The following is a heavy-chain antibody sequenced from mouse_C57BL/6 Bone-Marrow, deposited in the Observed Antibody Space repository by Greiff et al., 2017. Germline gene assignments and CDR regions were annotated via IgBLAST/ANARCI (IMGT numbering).Heavy chain of an antibody. D-gene: IGHD4-1*01. CDR2: IDPSDSYT. V-gene: IGHV1-50*01. J-gene: IGHJ1*03. CDR3: AREDWDWYFDV. CDR1: GYTFTSYW. Sequence: QVQLQQPGAELVKPGASVKLSCKASGYTFTSYWMQWVKQRHGQGLEWIGEIDPSDSYTNNNQKFKGKATLTVDTSSSPAYMQLSSLTSEDSAVYYCAREDWDWYFDVWGTGTTVTVSS.